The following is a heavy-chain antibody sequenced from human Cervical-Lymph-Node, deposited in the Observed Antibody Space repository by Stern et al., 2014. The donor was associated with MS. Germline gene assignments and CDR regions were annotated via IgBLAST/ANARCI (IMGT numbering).Heavy chain of an antibody. J-gene: IGHJ4*02. D-gene: IGHD6-6*01. CDR2: INTNTGNP. CDR3: ARGHRDYSSSPYFDY. Sequence: QVQLMQSGSELKKPGASVKVSCKASGYTFTTYTMNWLRQAPGQGLEWMGWINTNTGNPTYAQGFTGRFVFSLDTSVSTAYLQISSLKTEDTAVYYCARGHRDYSSSPYFDYWGQGTLVTVSS. V-gene: IGHV7-4-1*02. CDR1: GYTFTTYT.